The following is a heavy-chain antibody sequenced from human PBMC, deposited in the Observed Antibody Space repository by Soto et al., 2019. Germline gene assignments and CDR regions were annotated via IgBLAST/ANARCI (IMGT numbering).Heavy chain of an antibody. J-gene: IGHJ4*02. Sequence: EVQLVESGGGLVKPGGSLRLSCAASGFTFSSYSMNWVRQAPGKGLEWVSSISSSSSYIYYADSVKGRFTISRDNAKNSLYLQMNSLRAEDTAVYYCARCGQASSTSCYGGIDYWGQGTLVTVSS. CDR3: ARCGQASSTSCYGGIDY. V-gene: IGHV3-21*01. CDR1: GFTFSSYS. CDR2: ISSSSSYI. D-gene: IGHD2-2*01.